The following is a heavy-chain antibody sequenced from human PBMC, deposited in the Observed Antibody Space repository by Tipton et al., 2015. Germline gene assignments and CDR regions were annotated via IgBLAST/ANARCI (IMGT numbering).Heavy chain of an antibody. V-gene: IGHV4-61*01. J-gene: IGHJ4*02. CDR2: ISYTETS. Sequence: TLSLTCTVSGGSVTSGSYYWSWIRQPPGKGLEWIGYISYTETSHYNPSLKSRVTISVDTSKNEFSLKLRSVTAADTAVYYCARVLCGGDCYSVGDWGQGTLVTVSS. D-gene: IGHD2-21*02. CDR1: GGSVTSGSYY. CDR3: ARVLCGGDCYSVGD.